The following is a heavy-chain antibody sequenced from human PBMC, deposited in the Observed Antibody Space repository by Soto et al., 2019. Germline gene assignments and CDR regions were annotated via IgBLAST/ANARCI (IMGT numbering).Heavy chain of an antibody. CDR2: ISGSGGST. V-gene: IGHV3-23*01. CDR3: AKPRYNWNDPHYFDY. Sequence: EVQLLESGGGWVQPGGSLRLSCAASGFTFSSYAMSWVRQAPGKGREWVSAISGSGGSTYYADSVKGRFTISRDNSKNTLYLQMNSLRAEDTAVYYCAKPRYNWNDPHYFDYWGQGTLVTVSS. J-gene: IGHJ4*02. CDR1: GFTFSSYA. D-gene: IGHD1-20*01.